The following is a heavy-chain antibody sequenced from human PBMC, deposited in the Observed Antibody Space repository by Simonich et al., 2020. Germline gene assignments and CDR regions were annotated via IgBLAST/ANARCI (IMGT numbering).Heavy chain of an antibody. J-gene: IGHJ4*02. CDR2: IWYDGSNK. CDR3: ARERAAAGEAFDY. CDR1: GFTFSSYG. D-gene: IGHD6-13*01. Sequence: QVQLVESGGGVVQPGRSLRLSCAASGFTFSSYGRHWVRQAPGKGLEWVGVIWYDGSNKYYADSVKGRFTISRDNSKNTLYLQMNSLRAEDTAVYYCARERAAAGEAFDYWGQGTLVTVSS. V-gene: IGHV3-33*01.